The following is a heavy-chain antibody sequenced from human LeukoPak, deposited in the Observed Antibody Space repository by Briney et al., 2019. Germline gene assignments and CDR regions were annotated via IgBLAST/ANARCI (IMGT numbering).Heavy chain of an antibody. D-gene: IGHD6-13*01. V-gene: IGHV1-2*02. Sequence: ASVKVSCKASGYTFTGYYTHRVRQAPGQGLEWMGWINPNSGGTNYAQKFQGRVTMTRDTSISTAYMELSRLRSDDTAVYYCAREFKGYSSSWYRSFDPWGQGTLVTVSS. CDR1: GYTFTGYY. CDR2: INPNSGGT. J-gene: IGHJ5*02. CDR3: AREFKGYSSSWYRSFDP.